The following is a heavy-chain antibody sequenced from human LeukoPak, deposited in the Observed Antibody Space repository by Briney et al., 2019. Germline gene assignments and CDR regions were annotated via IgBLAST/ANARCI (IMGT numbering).Heavy chain of an antibody. D-gene: IGHD4-17*01. V-gene: IGHV3-30*02. CDR1: GFTFSSYD. Sequence: PGGSLRLSCAASGFTFSSYDMHWVRQAPGKGLEWVAFIRYDGSNKYYADSVKGRFTISRDNSKNTLYLQMNSLRAEDTAVYSCAKDLDHDYDDYGLDYWGQGTLVTVSS. CDR2: IRYDGSNK. CDR3: AKDLDHDYDDYGLDY. J-gene: IGHJ4*02.